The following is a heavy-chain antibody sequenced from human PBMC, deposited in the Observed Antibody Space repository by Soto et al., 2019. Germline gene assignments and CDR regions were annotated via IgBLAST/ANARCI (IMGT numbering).Heavy chain of an antibody. J-gene: IGHJ6*01. CDR2: ISGSGANT. D-gene: IGHD6-19*01. V-gene: IGHV3-23*01. CDR3: AKPQSALYSSGMYGMDV. CDR1: GFTFSSYA. Sequence: EVQLLESGGGLVQPGGSLRLSCAASGFTFSSYAMSWVRQAPGKGLEWVSAISGSGANTYYADSVKSRFTISRDNAKNPLYLQMTSLRAEDTAVYYCAKPQSALYSSGMYGMDVLGQGTTVTVSS.